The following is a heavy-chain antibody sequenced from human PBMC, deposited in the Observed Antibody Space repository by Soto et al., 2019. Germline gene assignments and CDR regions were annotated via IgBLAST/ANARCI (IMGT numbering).Heavy chain of an antibody. D-gene: IGHD2-8*01. J-gene: IGHJ3*02. V-gene: IGHV3-7*01. CDR1: GFTFSSYW. Sequence: GGSLRLSCAASGFTFSSYWMSWVRQAPGKGLEWVANIKQDGSEKYYVDSVKGRFTISRDNAKNSLYLQMNSLRAEDTAVYYCARVNGVADDAFDIWGQGTMVTVSS. CDR3: ARVNGVADDAFDI. CDR2: IKQDGSEK.